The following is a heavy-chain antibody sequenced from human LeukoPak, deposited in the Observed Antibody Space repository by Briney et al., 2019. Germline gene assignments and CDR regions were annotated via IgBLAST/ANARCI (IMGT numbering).Heavy chain of an antibody. D-gene: IGHD3-16*02. CDR3: AKEGRSSHFYYGMDV. V-gene: IGHV3-23*01. CDR2: ISGSGGST. Sequence: GESLKISCAASGFTFSSYAMSWVRQAPGKGLEWVSAISGSGGSTYYADSVKGRFTISRDNSKNTLYLQMNSLRAEDTAVYYCAKEGRSSHFYYGMDVWGQGTTVTVSS. J-gene: IGHJ6*02. CDR1: GFTFSSYA.